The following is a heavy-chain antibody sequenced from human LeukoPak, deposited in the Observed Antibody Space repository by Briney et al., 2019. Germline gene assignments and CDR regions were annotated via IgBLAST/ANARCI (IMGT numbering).Heavy chain of an antibody. Sequence: ASVKVSCKASGYTFTSYGVSWVRQAPGQGLEWMGWISAYNGNTNSAQKSQGRVTMTTDTSTSTAYMELRSLRSDDTALYYCARDKAAGPYYFDYWGQGTLVTVSS. CDR2: ISAYNGNT. V-gene: IGHV1-18*01. D-gene: IGHD6-13*01. CDR3: ARDKAAGPYYFDY. J-gene: IGHJ4*02. CDR1: GYTFTSYG.